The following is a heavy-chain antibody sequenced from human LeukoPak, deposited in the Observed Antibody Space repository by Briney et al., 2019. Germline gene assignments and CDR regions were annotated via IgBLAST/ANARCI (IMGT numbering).Heavy chain of an antibody. CDR1: GGSISNYY. Sequence: KPSETRSLTCTVSGGSISNYYWSWIRQPPGKGLEWIGYIYYSGSTNYNPSLKSRVTMSVDTSKNQFSLKLSSVSAADTAVYYCARHGRSGGCYTWFDPWGQGTLVTVSS. CDR3: ARHGRSGGCYTWFDP. CDR2: IYYSGST. J-gene: IGHJ5*02. V-gene: IGHV4-59*08. D-gene: IGHD1-26*01.